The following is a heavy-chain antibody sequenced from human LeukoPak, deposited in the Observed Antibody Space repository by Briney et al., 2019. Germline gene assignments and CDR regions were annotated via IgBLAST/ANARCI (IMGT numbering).Heavy chain of an antibody. J-gene: IGHJ6*03. D-gene: IGHD3-10*01. CDR2: INHSGST. CDR1: GGSISSSNW. CDR3: ARHRVPRVRGVSYMDV. V-gene: IGHV4-4*02. Sequence: SGTLSLTCAVSGGSISSSNWWSWVRQPPGKGLEWIGEINHSGSTNYNPSLKSRVTISVDTSKNQFSLKLSSVTAADTAVYYCARHRVPRVRGVSYMDVWGKGTTVTISS.